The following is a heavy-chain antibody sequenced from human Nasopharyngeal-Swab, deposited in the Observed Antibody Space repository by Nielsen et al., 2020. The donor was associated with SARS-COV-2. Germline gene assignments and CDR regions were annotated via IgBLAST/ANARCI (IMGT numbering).Heavy chain of an antibody. Sequence: ESLKISCAASGFTFSSYAMSWVRQAPGKGLEWVSAISGSGGSTYYADSVKGRFTISRDNSKNTLCLQMNSLTAEDTAVYYCAKTLAPRGYFDYWGQGTLVTVSS. V-gene: IGHV3-23*01. CDR2: ISGSGGST. CDR1: GFTFSSYA. J-gene: IGHJ4*03. CDR3: AKTLAPRGYFDY.